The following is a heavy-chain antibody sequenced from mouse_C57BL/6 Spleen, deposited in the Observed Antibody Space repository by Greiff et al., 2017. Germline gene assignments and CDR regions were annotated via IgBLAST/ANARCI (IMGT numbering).Heavy chain of an antibody. Sequence: EVKLVESGGGLVKPGGSLKLYCAASGFTFSSYAMSWVRQTPEKRLEWVATISDGGSYTYYPDNVKGRFTISRDNAKNNLYLQMSHLKSEETAMYYCAREGDGSSPFAYWGQGTLVTVSA. J-gene: IGHJ3*01. CDR3: AREGDGSSPFAY. CDR1: GFTFSSYA. CDR2: ISDGGSYT. V-gene: IGHV5-4*01. D-gene: IGHD1-1*01.